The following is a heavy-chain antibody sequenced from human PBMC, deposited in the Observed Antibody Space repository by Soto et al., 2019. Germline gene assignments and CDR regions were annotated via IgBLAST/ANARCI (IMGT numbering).Heavy chain of an antibody. V-gene: IGHV3-23*01. Sequence: PGGSLRLSCAASGFTFSSYAMSWVRQAPGKGLEWVSAISGSGGSTYYADSVKGRFTISRDNSKNTLYLQMNSLRAEDTAVYYCAKDQNGGFWSSNFDYWGQGTLVTVSS. J-gene: IGHJ4*02. CDR2: ISGSGGST. D-gene: IGHD3-3*01. CDR3: AKDQNGGFWSSNFDY. CDR1: GFTFSSYA.